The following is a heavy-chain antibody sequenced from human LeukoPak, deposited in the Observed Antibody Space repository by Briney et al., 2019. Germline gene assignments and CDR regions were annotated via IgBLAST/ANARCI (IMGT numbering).Heavy chain of an antibody. CDR2: IKQDGSEK. J-gene: IGHJ4*02. Sequence: PGGSLRLSCAASGFTFSGYWMNWVRQAPGKGLEWVANIKQDGSEKYYVDSVKGRFTISRDNAKNTLYLQMNSLRAEDTAVYYCANQNSGSYYFDYWGQGTLVTVSS. CDR3: ANQNSGSYYFDY. V-gene: IGHV3-7*03. CDR1: GFTFSGYW. D-gene: IGHD1-26*01.